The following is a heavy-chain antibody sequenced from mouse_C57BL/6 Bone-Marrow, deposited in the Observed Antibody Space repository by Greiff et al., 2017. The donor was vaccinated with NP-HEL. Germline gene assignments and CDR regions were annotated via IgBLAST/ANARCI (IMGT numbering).Heavy chain of an antibody. CDR1: GFNIKDDY. J-gene: IGHJ4*01. V-gene: IGHV14-4*01. CDR3: TTGGSSPYAMDY. CDR2: IDPENGDT. D-gene: IGHD1-1*01. Sequence: EVKLLESGAELVRPGASVKLSCTVSGFNIKDDYMHWVKQRPEQGLEWIGWIDPENGDTEYAPKFQGKATITADTSSNTAYLQLSSLTSEDTAVYYCTTGGSSPYAMDYWGQGTSVTVSS.